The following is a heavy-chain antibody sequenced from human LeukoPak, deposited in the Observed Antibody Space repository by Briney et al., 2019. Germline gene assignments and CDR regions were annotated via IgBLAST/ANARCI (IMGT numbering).Heavy chain of an antibody. CDR1: GASISSGSFY. V-gene: IGHV4-61*02. Sequence: PSQTLSLTRTVSGASISSGSFYWSWIRQPAGKGLEWIGRLDSSGSTKYNPSLTSRVTISVDTSKNQFSLKLNSVTAADTAIYFCARGEWVVQGWFDPWGQGTLVTVSS. CDR2: LDSSGST. CDR3: ARGEWVVQGWFDP. J-gene: IGHJ5*02. D-gene: IGHD6-19*01.